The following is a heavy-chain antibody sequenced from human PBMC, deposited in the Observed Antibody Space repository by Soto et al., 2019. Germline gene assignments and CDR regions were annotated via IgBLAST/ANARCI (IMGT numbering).Heavy chain of an antibody. J-gene: IGHJ6*02. Sequence: GPTLVNPTETLTLTCTVSGFSHTTGKMGVSWIRQPPGKALEWLAHIFSDNERSDSTSLQGRLTISKDTSGSQVVLSMTNVDPVDTATYYCARMNVDSYQCYYAMDVWGQGTTVTVS. D-gene: IGHD4-17*01. CDR1: GFSHTTGKMG. V-gene: IGHV2-26*01. CDR2: IFSDNER. CDR3: ARMNVDSYQCYYAMDV.